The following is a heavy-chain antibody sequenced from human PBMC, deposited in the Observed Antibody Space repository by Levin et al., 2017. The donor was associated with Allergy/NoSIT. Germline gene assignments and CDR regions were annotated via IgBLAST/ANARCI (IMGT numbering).Heavy chain of an antibody. CDR2: IYTSGST. CDR3: ARGERGVSTTGL. J-gene: IGHJ4*02. V-gene: IGHV4-61*02. D-gene: IGHD5/OR15-5a*01. CDR1: GGSISSDTYY. Sequence: SQTLSLTCTVSGGSISSDTYYWNWIRQPAGEGLEWIGRIYTSGSTNYNPSLKSRVTISVDTSKNQFSLMLSSVTAADTAVYYCARGERGVSTTGLWGQGTLVTVSS.